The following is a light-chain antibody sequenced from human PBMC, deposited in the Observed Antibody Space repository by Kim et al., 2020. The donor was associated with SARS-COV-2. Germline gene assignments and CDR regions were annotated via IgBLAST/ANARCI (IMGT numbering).Light chain of an antibody. CDR2: DAS. Sequence: SLSPGERATRSCRASQSVSSYLAWYQQKPGQAPRLLIYDASNRATGIPARFSGSGSGTDFTLTISSLEPEDFAVYYCQQRSFSITFGQGTRLEIK. V-gene: IGKV3-11*01. CDR1: QSVSSY. J-gene: IGKJ5*01. CDR3: QQRSFSIT.